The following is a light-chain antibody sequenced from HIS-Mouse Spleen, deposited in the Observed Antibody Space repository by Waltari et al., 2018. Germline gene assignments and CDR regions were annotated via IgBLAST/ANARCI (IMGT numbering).Light chain of an antibody. Sequence: SYELTQPPSVSVSPGQTARITCSGDALPKKYAYWYQQKSGQAPVLVIYEDSKRPSGIPEGFSGSSSGKMATLTISGAQVEDEADYYCYSTDSSGNHRVFGGGTKLTVL. CDR1: ALPKKY. J-gene: IGLJ2*01. CDR3: YSTDSSGNHRV. V-gene: IGLV3-10*01. CDR2: EDS.